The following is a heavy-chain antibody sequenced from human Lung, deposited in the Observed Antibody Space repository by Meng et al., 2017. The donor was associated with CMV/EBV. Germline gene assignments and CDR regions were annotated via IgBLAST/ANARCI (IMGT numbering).Heavy chain of an antibody. CDR3: ARALYCSLGPCYSWVH. V-gene: IGHV4-34*01. CDR2: ISRSGST. CDR1: GGSLTNYY. J-gene: IGHJ4*02. D-gene: IGHD2-15*01. Sequence: YGGSLTNYYWAWIRQPPGKGLEWIGDISRSGSTNYNPSLDSRVTISVVSSRNQVSLKVNSVTAADAAVYYCARALYCSLGPCYSWVHWGQGTLVTVSS.